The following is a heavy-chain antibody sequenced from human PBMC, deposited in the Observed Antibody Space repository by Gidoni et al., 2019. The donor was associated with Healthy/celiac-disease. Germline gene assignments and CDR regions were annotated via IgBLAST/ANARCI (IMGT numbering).Heavy chain of an antibody. Sequence: QVQLQESGPGLAKPSQTLSLTCTVSGGSISSGRYYWSWIRQPAGKGLEWIGRIYTSGSTNYNPSLKSRVTISVDTSKNQFSLKLSSVTAADTAVYYCARGLSDYDYVWGSYRTNWFDPWGQGTLVTVSS. CDR2: IYTSGST. V-gene: IGHV4-61*02. J-gene: IGHJ5*02. CDR1: GGSISSGRYY. CDR3: ARGLSDYDYVWGSYRTNWFDP. D-gene: IGHD3-16*02.